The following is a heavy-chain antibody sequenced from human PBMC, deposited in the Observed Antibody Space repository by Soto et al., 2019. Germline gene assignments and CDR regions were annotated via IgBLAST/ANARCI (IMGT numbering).Heavy chain of an antibody. Sequence: GASVKVSCKASGYTFTGYYMHWVRQAPGQGLEWMGWINPNSGGTNYAQKFQGWVTMTRDTSISTAYMELSRLRSDDTAVYYCARNGDYDFWSGHPYGMDVWGQGTTVTVSS. CDR1: GYTFTGYY. V-gene: IGHV1-2*04. J-gene: IGHJ6*02. CDR2: INPNSGGT. CDR3: ARNGDYDFWSGHPYGMDV. D-gene: IGHD3-3*01.